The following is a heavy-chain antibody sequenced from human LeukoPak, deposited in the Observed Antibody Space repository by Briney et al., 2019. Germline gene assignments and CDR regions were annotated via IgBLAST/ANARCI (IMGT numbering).Heavy chain of an antibody. CDR1: GYSISSGYY. V-gene: IGHV4-38-2*02. CDR3: ARGLGSGSHYYYGMDV. D-gene: IGHD3-10*01. Sequence: SETLSLTCSVSGYSISSGYYWGWIRQPPGKGLEWIGSIYHSGSTYYNPSLKSRVTISVDTSKNQFSLKLSSVTAADTAVYYCARGLGSGSHYYYGMDVWGQGTTVTVSS. CDR2: IYHSGST. J-gene: IGHJ6*02.